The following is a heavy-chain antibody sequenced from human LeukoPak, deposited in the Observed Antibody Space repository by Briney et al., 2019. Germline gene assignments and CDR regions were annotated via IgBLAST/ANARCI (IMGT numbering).Heavy chain of an antibody. D-gene: IGHD6-19*01. CDR2: ISSTSSYI. CDR1: GFIFSSYS. CDR3: ARKSSAVAGPFDY. Sequence: GGSLRLSCAASGFIFSSYSMNWVRQAPGKGLEWVSSISSTSSYIYYADSVKGRFTISRDNAKNSLYLQMNSLRAEDTAVYYCARKSSAVAGPFDYWGQGTLVTVSS. V-gene: IGHV3-21*01. J-gene: IGHJ4*02.